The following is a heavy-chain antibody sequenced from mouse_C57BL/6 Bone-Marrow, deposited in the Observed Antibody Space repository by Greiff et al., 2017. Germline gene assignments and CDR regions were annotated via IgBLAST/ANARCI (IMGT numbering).Heavy chain of an antibody. D-gene: IGHD1-1*02. V-gene: IGHV1-85*01. J-gene: IGHJ4*01. Sequence: VQLQQSGPELVKPGASVKLSCKASGYTFTSYDINWVKQRPGQGLEWIGWIYPRYGSTEYNEKFKGKATLTIDTSSSTAYMEHHRLTSEDSAVYVCARGLVPYAMDYWGQGTSVTVSS. CDR3: ARGLVPYAMDY. CDR1: GYTFTSYD. CDR2: IYPRYGST.